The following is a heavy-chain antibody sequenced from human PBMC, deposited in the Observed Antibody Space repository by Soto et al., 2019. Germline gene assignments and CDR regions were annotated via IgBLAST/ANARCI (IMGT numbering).Heavy chain of an antibody. V-gene: IGHV3-11*06. CDR3: VRGGGGGLIDP. D-gene: IGHD2-15*01. CDR1: GFTFGDSY. Sequence: VRLSCAGSGFTFGDSYMSWIRQAPGKGLEWLSYISPGSRYPAYADSVKGRFTISRDNAKRSLYLQMMSLTAEDTAIYYCVRGGGGGLIDPWRQATMVTVSS. CDR2: ISPGSRYP. J-gene: IGHJ5*02.